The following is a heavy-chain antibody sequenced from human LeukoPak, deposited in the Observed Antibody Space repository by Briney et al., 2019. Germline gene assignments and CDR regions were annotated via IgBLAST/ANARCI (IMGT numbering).Heavy chain of an antibody. D-gene: IGHD4-17*01. V-gene: IGHV3-21*01. CDR2: IGGSSSSL. CDR3: AKEAGQDYGALDAFDV. Sequence: PGGSLRLPCAASGFTFSIYSMNWVRQAPGKGLEWVSSIGGSSSSLYYAQSVKGRFTISRDNARNSLYLQMNNLRAEDTAVYYCAKEAGQDYGALDAFDVWGQGTMVTVSS. J-gene: IGHJ3*01. CDR1: GFTFSIYS.